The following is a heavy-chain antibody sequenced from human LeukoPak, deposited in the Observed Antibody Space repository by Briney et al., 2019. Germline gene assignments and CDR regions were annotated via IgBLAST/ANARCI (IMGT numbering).Heavy chain of an antibody. D-gene: IGHD3-3*01. J-gene: IGHJ3*02. CDR3: ARGGHYDFWSGHPDASDI. Sequence: SETLSLTCTVSGGSISSGSCYWSWIRQPAGKGLEWIGRIYTSGSTNYNPSLKSRVTISVDTCKNQFSLKLSSVTAADTAVYYCARGGHYDFWSGHPDASDIWGQGTMVTVSS. CDR1: GGSISSGSCY. CDR2: IYTSGST. V-gene: IGHV4-61*02.